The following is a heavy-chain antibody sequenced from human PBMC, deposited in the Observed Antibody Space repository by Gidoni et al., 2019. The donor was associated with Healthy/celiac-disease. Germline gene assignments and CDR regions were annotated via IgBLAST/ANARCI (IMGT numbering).Heavy chain of an antibody. D-gene: IGHD6-25*01. Sequence: QLQLQESGPGLVKPSETLSLTCTVSGGSISSSSYYWGWIRQPPGKGLEWIGSIYYSGSTYYNPSLKSRVTISVDTSKNQFSLKLSSVTAADTAVYYCARDWSAEQRMFDYWGQGTLVTVSS. CDR1: GGSISSSSYY. CDR2: IYYSGST. V-gene: IGHV4-39*07. CDR3: ARDWSAEQRMFDY. J-gene: IGHJ4*02.